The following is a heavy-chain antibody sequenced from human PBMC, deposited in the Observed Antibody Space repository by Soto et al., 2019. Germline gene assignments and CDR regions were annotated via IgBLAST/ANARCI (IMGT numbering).Heavy chain of an antibody. V-gene: IGHV4-39*01. CDR2: IYYSGST. CDR1: GGSISSSSYY. CDR3: AKQRGTYYDFWSGPAPNYYYYYVMDV. D-gene: IGHD3-3*01. J-gene: IGHJ6*02. Sequence: PSETLSLTCTVSGGSISSSSYYWGWIRQPPGKGLEWIGSIYYSGSTYYNPSLKSRVTISVDTSKNQFSLKLSSVTAADTAVYYCAKQRGTYYDFWSGPAPNYYYYYVMDVWGQGTTVTSP.